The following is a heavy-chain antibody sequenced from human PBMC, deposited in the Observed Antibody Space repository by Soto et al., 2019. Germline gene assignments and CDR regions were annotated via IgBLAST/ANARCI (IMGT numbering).Heavy chain of an antibody. CDR2: IWYDGSNK. CDR1: GFTFSSYG. CDR3: ARGVRSSGYYYTYSTYYYGMDV. D-gene: IGHD3-22*01. V-gene: IGHV3-33*01. Sequence: QVQLVESGGGVVQPGRSLRLSCAASGFTFSSYGMHWVRQAPGKGLEWVAVIWYDGSNKYYADSVKGRFTISRDNSKNTLYLQMNSLRAADTAVYYWARGVRSSGYYYTYSTYYYGMDVWGQGTTVTVSS. J-gene: IGHJ6*02.